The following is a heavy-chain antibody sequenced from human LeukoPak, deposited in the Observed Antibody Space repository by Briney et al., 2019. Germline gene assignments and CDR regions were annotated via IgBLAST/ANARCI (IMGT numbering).Heavy chain of an antibody. CDR2: IYYSGST. V-gene: IGHV4-39*01. Sequence: SETLSLTCTVSGGSISSSSYYWGWIRQPSGKGLEWIGSIYYSGSTYYNPSLKSRVTISVDTSKNQFSLKLSSVTAADTAVYYCARRKAIAVFFFDYWGQGTLVTVSS. CDR1: GGSISSSSYY. CDR3: ARRKAIAVFFFDY. J-gene: IGHJ4*02. D-gene: IGHD6-19*01.